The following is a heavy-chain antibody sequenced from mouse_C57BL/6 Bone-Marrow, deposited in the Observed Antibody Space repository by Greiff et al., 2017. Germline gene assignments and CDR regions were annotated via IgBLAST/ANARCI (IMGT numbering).Heavy chain of an antibody. J-gene: IGHJ4*01. V-gene: IGHV1-82*01. CDR2: IYPGDGDT. CDR3: ARYYYGSSYYAMDY. Sequence: QVQLQQSGPELVKPGASVKISCKASGYAFSSSWMNWVKQRPGKGLEWIGRIYPGDGDTNYNGKFKGKATLTAAKSSRTAYMQLSSLTSEDSAVYFCARYYYGSSYYAMDYWGQGTSVTVSS. D-gene: IGHD1-1*01. CDR1: GYAFSSSW.